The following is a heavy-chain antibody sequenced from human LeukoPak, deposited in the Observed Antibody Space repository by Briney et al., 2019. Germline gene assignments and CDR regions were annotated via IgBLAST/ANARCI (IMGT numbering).Heavy chain of an antibody. J-gene: IGHJ3*02. D-gene: IGHD2-2*01. CDR2: IYTSGST. V-gene: IGHV4-61*02. CDR3: ARQEYQLLDAFDI. Sequence: SQTLSLTCTVSGGSISSGSYYWNWIRQPAGKGLEWIGRIYTSGSTNYNPSLKSRVTISVDTSKNQFSLKLSSVTAADTAVYYCARQEYQLLDAFDIWGQGTMVTVSS. CDR1: GGSISSGSYY.